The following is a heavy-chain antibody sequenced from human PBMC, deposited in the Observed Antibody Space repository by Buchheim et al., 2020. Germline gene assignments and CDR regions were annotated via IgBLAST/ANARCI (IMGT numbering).Heavy chain of an antibody. CDR1: GFTFSSYA. D-gene: IGHD3-3*01. Sequence: QVQLVESGGGVVQPGRSLRLSCAASGFTFSSYAMHWVRQAPGKGLEWVAVISYDGSNKYYADSVKGRFTISRDNSKNTLYLQMSSLRAKDTAVYYCARGLYDFWSGYYYPIYYYCGMDVWGQGTT. CDR3: ARGLYDFWSGYYYPIYYYCGMDV. V-gene: IGHV3-30*04. CDR2: ISYDGSNK. J-gene: IGHJ6*02.